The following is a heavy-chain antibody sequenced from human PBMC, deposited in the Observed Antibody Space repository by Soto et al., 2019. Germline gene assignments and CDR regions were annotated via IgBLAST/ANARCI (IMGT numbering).Heavy chain of an antibody. CDR3: ARGVGELWVGELLSNANWFDP. Sequence: SETLSLTCSVPDGSVSSAFYYWHWIRQRPGKGLEWIGYIYYDGTTYYNPSLTGRVAISVDTSKNHLFLTLTSVTAADTAVYYCARGVGELWVGELLSNANWFDPWGQGTLVTVSS. V-gene: IGHV4-31*03. J-gene: IGHJ5*02. D-gene: IGHD3-10*01. CDR1: DGSVSSAFYY. CDR2: IYYDGTT.